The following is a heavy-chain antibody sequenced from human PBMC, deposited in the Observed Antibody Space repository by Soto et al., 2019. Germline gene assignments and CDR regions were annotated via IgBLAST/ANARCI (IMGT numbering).Heavy chain of an antibody. V-gene: IGHV3-23*01. CDR2: ISGSGGST. D-gene: IGHD7-27*01. J-gene: IGHJ4*02. Sequence: GGSLRLSCAASGFTFSSYAMSWVRQAPGKGLEWVSAISGSGGSTYYAGSVKGRFTISRDNSKNTLYLQMNSLRAEDTAVYYCVTLHPWGSPPRGYFDYWGQGTLVTVSS. CDR1: GFTFSSYA. CDR3: VTLHPWGSPPRGYFDY.